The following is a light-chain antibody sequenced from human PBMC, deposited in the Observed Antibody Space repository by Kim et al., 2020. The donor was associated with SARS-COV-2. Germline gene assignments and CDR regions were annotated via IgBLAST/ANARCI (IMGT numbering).Light chain of an antibody. Sequence: EIVMTQSPATLSVSPGERATLSCRASQSVSSDLAWYQQKPGQAPRLLIYGASTRATGIPARFSGSGSGTEFTLTISSLQSEDFALYYCQQYNNWPHTFGQGTNWRS. J-gene: IGKJ2*01. CDR2: GAS. V-gene: IGKV3-15*01. CDR3: QQYNNWPHT. CDR1: QSVSSD.